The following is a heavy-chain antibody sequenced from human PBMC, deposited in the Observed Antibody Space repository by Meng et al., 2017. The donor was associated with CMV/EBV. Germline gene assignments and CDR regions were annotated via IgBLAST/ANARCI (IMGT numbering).Heavy chain of an antibody. Sequence: SVKVSCKASGGTFSSYAISWVRQAPGQGLEWMGGIIPLFGTANYAQKFQGRVTITTDESTSTAYMELNSLRSEDTAVYHCARDLTGYCSSTSCYGTWFDPWGQGTLVTVSS. J-gene: IGHJ5*02. D-gene: IGHD2-2*01. CDR1: GGTFSSYA. CDR2: IIPLFGTA. CDR3: ARDLTGYCSSTSCYGTWFDP. V-gene: IGHV1-69*05.